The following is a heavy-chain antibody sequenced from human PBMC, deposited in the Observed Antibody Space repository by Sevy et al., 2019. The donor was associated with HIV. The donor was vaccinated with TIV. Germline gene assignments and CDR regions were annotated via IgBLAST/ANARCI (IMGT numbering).Heavy chain of an antibody. CDR1: GFTFSSYA. Sequence: GGSLRLSCAASGFTFSSYAMSWVRQAPGKGLEWVSAISGSGGSTFYADSVKGRFTISRDNSKNTLYLQMNSLRAEDTAVYYCAKTAGYSYGEYYFDYWGQGTLVTVSS. D-gene: IGHD5-18*01. V-gene: IGHV3-23*01. CDR2: ISGSGGST. CDR3: AKTAGYSYGEYYFDY. J-gene: IGHJ4*02.